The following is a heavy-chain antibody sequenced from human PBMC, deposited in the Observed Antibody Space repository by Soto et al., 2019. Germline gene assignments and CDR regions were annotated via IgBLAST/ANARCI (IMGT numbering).Heavy chain of an antibody. J-gene: IGHJ6*02. D-gene: IGHD3-22*01. Sequence: SVKVSCKASGGTFSSYAISWVRQAPGQGLEWMGGIIPIFGTANYAQKFQGRVTITADESTSTAYMELSSLRSEDTAVYYCARVTDSSGYYPVPPWDVWGQGTTVTVSS. V-gene: IGHV1-69*13. CDR2: IIPIFGTA. CDR3: ARVTDSSGYYPVPPWDV. CDR1: GGTFSSYA.